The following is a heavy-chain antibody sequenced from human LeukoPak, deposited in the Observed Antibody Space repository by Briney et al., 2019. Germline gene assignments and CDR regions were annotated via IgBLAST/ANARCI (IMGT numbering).Heavy chain of an antibody. V-gene: IGHV4-61*01. D-gene: IGHD3-9*01. Sequence: SETLSLTCTVSGGSVSSGSYYWRWIRQPPGKGLEWIGYIYYSGSTNYNPSLKSRVTIPVDTSKNQFSLKLSSVTAADTAVYYCARGRHYDILTGYYLTTEFDYWGQGTLVTVSS. J-gene: IGHJ4*02. CDR2: IYYSGST. CDR3: ARGRHYDILTGYYLTTEFDY. CDR1: GGSVSSGSYY.